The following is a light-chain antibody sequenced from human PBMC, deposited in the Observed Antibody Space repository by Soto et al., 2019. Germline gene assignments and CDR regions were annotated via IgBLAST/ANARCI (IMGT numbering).Light chain of an antibody. CDR1: SSNIGSNN. V-gene: IGLV1-44*01. CDR3: AAWDDSLNGHVV. CDR2: SNN. J-gene: IGLJ2*01. Sequence: QSVLTQPPSASGTPGQRVSISCSGGSSNIGSNNVNWYQQLPGAAPKLLIYSNNQRPSGVPDRSSGSKSGTSASLAISGLQSEDEADYYCAAWDDSLNGHVVFGGGTKLTVL.